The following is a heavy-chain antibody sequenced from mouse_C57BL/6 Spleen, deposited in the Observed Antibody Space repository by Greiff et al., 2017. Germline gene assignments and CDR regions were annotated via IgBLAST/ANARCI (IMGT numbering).Heavy chain of an antibody. CDR1: GYTFTDYN. V-gene: IGHV1-22*01. CDR2: INPNNGGT. Sequence: EVQLQQSGPELVKPGASVKMSCKASGYTFTDYNMHWVKQSHGKSLEWIGYINPNNGGTSYNQKFKGKATLTVNKSSSTAYMELRSLTSEDSAVYSCARWNYYGSSTSFDYWGQGPTLTVSS. D-gene: IGHD1-1*01. CDR3: ARWNYYGSSTSFDY. J-gene: IGHJ2*01.